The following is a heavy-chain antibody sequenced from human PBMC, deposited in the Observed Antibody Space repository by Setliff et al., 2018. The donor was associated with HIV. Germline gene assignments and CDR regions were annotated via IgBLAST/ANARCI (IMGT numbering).Heavy chain of an antibody. V-gene: IGHV3-74*01. CDR2: INSDGSST. CDR3: VRGGGFSYGYFDY. D-gene: IGHD5-18*01. J-gene: IGHJ4*02. CDR1: GFTFSDYY. Sequence: PGGSLRLSCAASGFTFSDYYMSWIRQAPGKGLVWVSRINSDGSSTSYADSVKGRFTISRDNAKNTLYLQMNSLRAEDTAVYYCVRGGGFSYGYFDYWGQGTLVTVSS.